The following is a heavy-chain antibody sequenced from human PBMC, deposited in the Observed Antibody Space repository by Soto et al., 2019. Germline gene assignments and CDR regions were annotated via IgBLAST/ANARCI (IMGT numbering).Heavy chain of an antibody. CDR1: GGSISSGSFY. J-gene: IGHJ5*02. CDR3: ARWDFEFDP. CDR2: IYYSGSA. V-gene: IGHV4-39*01. Sequence: QLQLQESGPGLVKPSETLSLTCTVSGGSISSGSFYWGWIRQPPGKGLEWIGTIYYSGSAYYNPSLKSRVTISVDTSKTQFFLKLSSVTAADTAVYYCARWDFEFDPWGQGTLVTVSS. D-gene: IGHD1-26*01.